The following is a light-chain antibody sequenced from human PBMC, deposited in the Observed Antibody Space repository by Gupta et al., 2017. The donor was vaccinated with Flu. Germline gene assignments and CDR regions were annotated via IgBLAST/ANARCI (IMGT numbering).Light chain of an antibody. V-gene: IGKV1-9*01. J-gene: IGKJ3*01. Sequence: DIQLTQSPSFLSASVGDRVTITCRASQGISSYLAWYQQNPGKAPKLLIYGASSLQSGVPSRFSGIGSGTEFTLTISSLQPDDFATYYCQQLKTYPFSFGHGTKVDIK. CDR2: GAS. CDR1: QGISSY. CDR3: QQLKTYPFS.